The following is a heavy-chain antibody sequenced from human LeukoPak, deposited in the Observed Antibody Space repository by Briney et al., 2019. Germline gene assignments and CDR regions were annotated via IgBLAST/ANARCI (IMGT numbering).Heavy chain of an antibody. Sequence: ASVKVSCKASGFTFSGYYMHWVRQAPGQGFEWMGWINPNSGSINYAQKFQGRVTMTRDTSISTAYMELSRLRSDDTAVYYCARIAAALNWFDPWGQGTLVTVSS. D-gene: IGHD6-13*01. CDR2: INPNSGSI. CDR1: GFTFSGYY. J-gene: IGHJ5*02. CDR3: ARIAAALNWFDP. V-gene: IGHV1-2*02.